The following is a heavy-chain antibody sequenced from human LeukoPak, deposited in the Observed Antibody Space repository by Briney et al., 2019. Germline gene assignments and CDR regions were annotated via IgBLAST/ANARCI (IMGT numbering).Heavy chain of an antibody. CDR2: IYYSGST. CDR3: ASRKLGNDY. V-gene: IGHV4-59*01. Sequence: PSETLSLTCTVSGGSISSYYWSWIRQPPGKGLEWIGYIYYSGSTDYNPSLKSRVTISVDTSRNQFSLRLSSVTAADTAVYYCASRKLGNDYWGQGTLVTVSS. CDR1: GGSISSYY. D-gene: IGHD7-27*01. J-gene: IGHJ4*02.